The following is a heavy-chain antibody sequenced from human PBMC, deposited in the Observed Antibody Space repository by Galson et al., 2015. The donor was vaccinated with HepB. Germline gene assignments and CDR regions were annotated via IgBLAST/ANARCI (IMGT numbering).Heavy chain of an antibody. V-gene: IGHV3-30*04. CDR3: ARDWGLYDILTGCMDV. J-gene: IGHJ6*02. Sequence: SLRLSCAASGFTFSSYAMHWVRQAPGKGLEWVAVISYDGSNKYYADSVKGRFTISRDNSKNTLYLQMNSLRAEDTAVYYCARDWGLYDILTGCMDVWGQGTTVTVSS. CDR2: ISYDGSNK. CDR1: GFTFSSYA. D-gene: IGHD3-9*01.